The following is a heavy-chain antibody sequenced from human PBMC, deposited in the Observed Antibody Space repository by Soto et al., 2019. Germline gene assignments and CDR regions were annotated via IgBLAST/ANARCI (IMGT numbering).Heavy chain of an antibody. CDR1: GYTFASYA. CDR3: ARDPPPPDY. Sequence: QVQLVQSGAEVKKPGASVKVSCKASGYTFASYAISWMRQAPGQGLEWMGWISAYNGNTNYAQKLQGRVTLTTDTSTSTAYMELRSMRSADTAVYYGARDPPPPDYWGQGTLVTVSS. V-gene: IGHV1-18*01. CDR2: ISAYNGNT. J-gene: IGHJ4*02.